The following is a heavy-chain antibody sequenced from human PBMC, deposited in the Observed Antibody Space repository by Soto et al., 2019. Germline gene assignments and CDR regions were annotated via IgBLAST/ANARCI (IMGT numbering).Heavy chain of an antibody. D-gene: IGHD6-19*01. CDR1: GFTFDDYD. CDR3: VNCGWYEGIAEDFQH. V-gene: IGHV3-9*01. Sequence: EVQLVESGGGLVQPGRSLRLSCAASGFTFDDYDMHWVRQAPGKGLEWASGISWNSGSIGDADSVNGRFTISRDNAKIPLYLQMNSLRAEDAALYYCVNCGWYEGIAEDFQHWVQGTPVTVSS. CDR2: ISWNSGSI. J-gene: IGHJ1*01.